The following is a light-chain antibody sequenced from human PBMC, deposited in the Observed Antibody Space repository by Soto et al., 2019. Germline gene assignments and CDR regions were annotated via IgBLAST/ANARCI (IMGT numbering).Light chain of an antibody. CDR1: QSVSTF. V-gene: IGKV3-11*01. CDR2: DAS. CDR3: QQRTNWPT. Sequence: EIVLTQSPATLSLSPGERATLSCRASQSVSTFLAWYQQKRGQAPRLLIYDASNRAAGIPARFSGGGYGTDFTLTISSLEPEDFAVYYCQQRTNWPTFGGGTKVEI. J-gene: IGKJ4*01.